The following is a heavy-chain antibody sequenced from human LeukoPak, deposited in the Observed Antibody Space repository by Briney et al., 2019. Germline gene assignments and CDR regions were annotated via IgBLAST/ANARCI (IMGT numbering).Heavy chain of an antibody. J-gene: IGHJ4*02. CDR3: ARDVWGYSGYDPQATIDY. V-gene: IGHV3-23*01. CDR1: ELPFSSNA. Sequence: GGSLRLPWAASELPFSSNAMSWARKAQGKGREWAQPFRGSGGSTYYADSVKGRFTISRDNSKNTLYLQMNSLRAEDTAVYYCARDVWGYSGYDPQATIDYWGQGTLVTVSS. CDR2: FRGSGGST. D-gene: IGHD5-12*01.